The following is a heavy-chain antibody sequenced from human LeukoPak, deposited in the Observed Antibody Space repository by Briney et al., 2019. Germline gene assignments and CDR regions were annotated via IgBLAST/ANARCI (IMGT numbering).Heavy chain of an antibody. CDR2: ISGPAVST. CDR1: GITFYTLA. V-gene: IGHV3-23*01. D-gene: IGHD4-23*01. CDR3: FTCNSVYD. Sequence: GGPLISCCSASGITFYTLAMSWVRQAPGKGLEWVSTISGPAVSTYYADSVKGRFTISRDNSKNTMFMQMSSLGAVDTAIYYCFTCNSVYDWGQGTMVTVSS. J-gene: IGHJ4*02.